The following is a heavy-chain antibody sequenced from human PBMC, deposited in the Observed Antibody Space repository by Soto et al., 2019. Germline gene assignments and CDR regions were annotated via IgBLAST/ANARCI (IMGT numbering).Heavy chain of an antibody. CDR1: GFTFDDYA. D-gene: IGHD3-16*02. CDR3: AKVSTFGGVIVTGFDY. CDR2: ISWNSGSI. Sequence: EVQLVESGGGLVQPGRSLRLSCAASGFTFDDYAMHGVRQAPGKGLEWVSGISWNSGSIGYADSVKGRFTISRDNAKNSLYLQMNSLRAEDTALYYCAKVSTFGGVIVTGFDYWGQGTLVTVSS. V-gene: IGHV3-9*01. J-gene: IGHJ4*02.